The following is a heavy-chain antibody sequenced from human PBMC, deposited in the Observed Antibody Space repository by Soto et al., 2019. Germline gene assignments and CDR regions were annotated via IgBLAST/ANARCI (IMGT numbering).Heavy chain of an antibody. V-gene: IGHV3-53*01. Sequence: VGSLRLSCAASGFTVSSNYMSWVRQAPGKGLEWVSVIYSGGSTYYAASVKGRFTISRDNSKNTLYLQMNSLRAEDTAVYYCARESGIAVLQDYYGMDVWGQGTKVTVSS. CDR1: GFTVSSNY. CDR3: ARESGIAVLQDYYGMDV. D-gene: IGHD6-19*01. CDR2: IYSGGST. J-gene: IGHJ6*02.